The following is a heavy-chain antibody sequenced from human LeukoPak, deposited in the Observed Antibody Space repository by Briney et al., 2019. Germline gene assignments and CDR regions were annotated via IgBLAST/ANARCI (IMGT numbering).Heavy chain of an antibody. CDR1: GYTFTSYG. J-gene: IGHJ4*02. V-gene: IGHV1-18*01. D-gene: IGHD6-13*01. CDR3: ARVGIAAAGFDY. CDR2: ISAYNGNT. Sequence: GASVKVSCKAFGYTFTSYGISWVRQAPGQGLEWMGWISAYNGNTNYAPKLHSRLTKTTDTSTSTAYMELRSRRSDDTAVYDCARVGIAAAGFDYWGQGTLVTVSS.